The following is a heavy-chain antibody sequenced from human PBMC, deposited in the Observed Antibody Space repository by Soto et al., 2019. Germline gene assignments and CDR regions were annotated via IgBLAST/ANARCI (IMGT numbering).Heavy chain of an antibody. Sequence: EVQLVESGGGLVKPGGSLRLSCAASGITFIYAWMDWVRQAPGKRLERVGRIKSQAGGGTIDYAAPVKGRFTISRDDSKNTVYLQMDSLKTEDTAVYYCSHVFSVAHPYSYFWGQGTLVTVSS. J-gene: IGHJ4*02. CDR1: GITFIYAW. CDR2: IKSQAGGGTI. D-gene: IGHD3-9*01. CDR3: SHVFSVAHPYSYF. V-gene: IGHV3-15*07.